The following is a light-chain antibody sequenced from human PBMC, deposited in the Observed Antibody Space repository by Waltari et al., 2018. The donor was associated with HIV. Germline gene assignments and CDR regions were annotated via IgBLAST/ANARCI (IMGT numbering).Light chain of an antibody. J-gene: IGLJ3*02. CDR2: VNSDGSH. CDR1: SGHSTYA. V-gene: IGLV4-69*01. CDR3: QTWGTGIQV. Sequence: VLTQSPSASASLGGSVKLTCTLSSGHSTYAIAWHQQQPQKGPRYFMRVNSDGSHSKGDGIPDRFSGSSSGAERYLTISSLQSEDEAEYYCQTWGTGIQVFGGGTKLTVL.